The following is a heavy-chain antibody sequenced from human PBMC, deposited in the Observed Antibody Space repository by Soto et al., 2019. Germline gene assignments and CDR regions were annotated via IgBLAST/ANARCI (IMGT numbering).Heavy chain of an antibody. Sequence: SVKVSCKASGGTFSSYAISWVRHAPGQGLEWMGGIIPIFGTAKYGQKFQGRVTITADESTSTAYRELSSLRSEDTAVYYCARCRSCGSCYSGTYFDSWGQGTLVTVSS. J-gene: IGHJ4*02. V-gene: IGHV1-69*13. CDR2: IIPIFGTA. CDR3: ARCRSCGSCYSGTYFDS. D-gene: IGHD2-15*01. CDR1: GGTFSSYA.